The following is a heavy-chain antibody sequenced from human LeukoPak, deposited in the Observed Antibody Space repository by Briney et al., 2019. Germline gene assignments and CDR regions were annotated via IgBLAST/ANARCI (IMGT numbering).Heavy chain of an antibody. V-gene: IGHV6-1*01. J-gene: IGHJ4*02. CDR1: GDSFSSNSAA. CDR3: ARAGIAAAGSDY. CDR2: TYYRSKWYN. Sequence: SQTLSLTCAISGDSFSSNSAAWNWIRQSPSRGLEWLARTYYRSKWYNDYAVSAKSRITINPDTSKNQFSLQLNSVTPEDTAVYYCARAGIAAAGSDYWGQGTLVTVSP. D-gene: IGHD6-13*01.